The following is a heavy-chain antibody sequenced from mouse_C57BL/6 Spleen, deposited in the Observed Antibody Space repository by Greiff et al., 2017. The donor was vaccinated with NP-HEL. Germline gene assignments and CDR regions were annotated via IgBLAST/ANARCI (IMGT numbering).Heavy chain of an antibody. CDR3: ARPYGNDYAMDY. J-gene: IGHJ4*01. Sequence: QVQLKESGAELVKPGASVKISCKASGYAFSSYWMNWVKQRPGKGLEWIGQIYPGDGDTNYNGKFKGKATLTADKSSSTAYMQLSSLTSEDSAVYFCARPYGNDYAMDYWGQGTSVTVSS. CDR1: GYAFSSYW. D-gene: IGHD2-1*01. CDR2: IYPGDGDT. V-gene: IGHV1-80*01.